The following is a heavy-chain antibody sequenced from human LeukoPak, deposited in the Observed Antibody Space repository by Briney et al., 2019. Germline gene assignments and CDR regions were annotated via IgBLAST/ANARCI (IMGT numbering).Heavy chain of an antibody. J-gene: IGHJ4*02. Sequence: PGGSLRLSCAASGFTFSSNTMNWVRQAPGKGLEWVSYISSSRGTIYYADSVKGRLTISRDNAKNSLYLQMNSLRAEDTAVYYCARDLDYAFDYWGQGTLVTVSS. CDR3: ARDLDYAFDY. CDR1: GFTFSSNT. CDR2: ISSSRGTI. D-gene: IGHD4-17*01. V-gene: IGHV3-48*01.